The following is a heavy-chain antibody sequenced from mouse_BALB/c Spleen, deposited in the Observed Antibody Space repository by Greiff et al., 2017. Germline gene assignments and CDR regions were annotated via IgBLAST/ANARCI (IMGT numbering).Heavy chain of an antibody. CDR1: GFTFSSYG. D-gene: IGHD1-1*01. J-gene: IGHJ2*01. CDR2: ISSGGSYT. Sequence: EVQLVESGGDLVKPGGSLKLSCAASGFTFSSYGMSWVRQTPDKRLEWVATISSGGSYTYYPDSVKGRFTISRDNAKNTLYLQMSSLKSEDTAMYYCARHRDYGSSDYFDYWGQGTTLTVSS. V-gene: IGHV5-6*01. CDR3: ARHRDYGSSDYFDY.